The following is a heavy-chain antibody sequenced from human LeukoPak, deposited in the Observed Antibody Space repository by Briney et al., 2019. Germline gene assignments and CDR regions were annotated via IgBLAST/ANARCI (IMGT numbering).Heavy chain of an antibody. D-gene: IGHD6-19*01. Sequence: PSETLSLTCTVSGGSVSSGSYYWSWIRQPPGKGLEWIGYIYYSGSTNYNPSLKSRVTTSVDTSKNQFSLKLSSVTAADTAVYYCARLYSSGWYFDYWDQGTLVTVSS. J-gene: IGHJ4*02. CDR3: ARLYSSGWYFDY. CDR2: IYYSGST. V-gene: IGHV4-61*01. CDR1: GGSVSSGSYY.